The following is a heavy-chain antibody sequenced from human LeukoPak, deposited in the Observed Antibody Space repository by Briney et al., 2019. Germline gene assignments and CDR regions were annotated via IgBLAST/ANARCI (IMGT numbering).Heavy chain of an antibody. D-gene: IGHD6-19*01. CDR1: GFTFSTYG. V-gene: IGHV3-33*01. CDR3: ARDRGSGDSFDL. CDR2: IWFDGSNR. Sequence: GGSLRLSCAASGFTFSTYGMHWVRQAPGKGLEWVAVIWFDGSNRYYVDSVRGRSPISRDNSKNTLYLQMNTLRAEDTGVYYCARDRGSGDSFDLWGQGAMVTVSS. J-gene: IGHJ3*01.